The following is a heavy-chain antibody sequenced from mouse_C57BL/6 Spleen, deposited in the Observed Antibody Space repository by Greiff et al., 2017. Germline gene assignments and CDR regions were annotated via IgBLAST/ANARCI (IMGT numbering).Heavy chain of an antibody. Sequence: VQLQQSGAELVRPGSSVKLSCKASGYTFTSYWMHWVKQRPIQGLEWIGNIDPSDSETHYNQKFKDKATLTVDKSSSTAYMQLSSLTSEDSAVYYCAREGDGYYFDYWGQGTTLTVSS. J-gene: IGHJ2*01. V-gene: IGHV1-52*01. D-gene: IGHD1-1*01. CDR3: AREGDGYYFDY. CDR1: GYTFTSYW. CDR2: IDPSDSET.